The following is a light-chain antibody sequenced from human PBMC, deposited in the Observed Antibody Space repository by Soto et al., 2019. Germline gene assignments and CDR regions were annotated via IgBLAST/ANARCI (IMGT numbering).Light chain of an antibody. Sequence: QSALTQPPSASGSPGQSVTISCTGTNNDVGGYNYVSWYQHHPGKVPKLMIYEVSKRPSGVPDRFSGSKSGNTASLTVSGLQAEDEADYYCSSYAGSSTWVFGGGTKLTVL. V-gene: IGLV2-8*01. CDR1: NNDVGGYNY. J-gene: IGLJ3*02. CDR3: SSYAGSSTWV. CDR2: EVS.